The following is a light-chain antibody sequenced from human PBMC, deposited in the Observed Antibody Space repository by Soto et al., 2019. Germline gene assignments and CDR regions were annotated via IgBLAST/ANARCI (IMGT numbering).Light chain of an antibody. CDR3: QQYNNWPYT. J-gene: IGKJ2*01. CDR2: STS. Sequence: EIVMTQSPGTLSVSPGERVTLSCRASQSVFSNLAWYQQKPGQAPRLLIYSTSTRATGMLARFSGSGSGTEFTLTISSLQPEDFAVYYCQQYNNWPYTFGQGTKLEIK. V-gene: IGKV3-15*01. CDR1: QSVFSN.